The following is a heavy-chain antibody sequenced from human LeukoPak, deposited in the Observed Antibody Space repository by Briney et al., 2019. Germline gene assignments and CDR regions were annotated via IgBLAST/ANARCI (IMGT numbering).Heavy chain of an antibody. CDR1: GFTFSSYA. CDR3: AKSPVGNTYGQNPNYYYFDY. CDR2: ISGSGGST. J-gene: IGHJ4*02. D-gene: IGHD5-18*01. V-gene: IGHV3-23*01. Sequence: PGGSLRLSCAASGFTFSSYAMSWVRQAPGKGLEWVSAISGSGGSTCYADSVKGRFTISRDNSKNTLYLQMNSLRAEDTAVYYCAKSPVGNTYGQNPNYYYFDYWGQGTLVTVSS.